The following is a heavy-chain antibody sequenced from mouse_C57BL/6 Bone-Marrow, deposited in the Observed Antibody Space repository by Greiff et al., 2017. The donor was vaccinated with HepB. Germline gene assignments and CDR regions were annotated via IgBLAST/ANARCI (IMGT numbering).Heavy chain of an antibody. D-gene: IGHD1-1*01. CDR2: IYPGDGDT. V-gene: IGHV1-80*01. CDR3: ASNYGSSVYYFDY. CDR1: GYAFSSYW. J-gene: IGHJ2*01. Sequence: VQLQQSGAELVKPGASVKISCKASGYAFSSYWMNWVKQRPGKGLEWIGQIYPGDGDTNYNGKFKGKATLTADKSSSTAYMQLSSLTSEDSAVYFCASNYGSSVYYFDYWGQGTTLTVSS.